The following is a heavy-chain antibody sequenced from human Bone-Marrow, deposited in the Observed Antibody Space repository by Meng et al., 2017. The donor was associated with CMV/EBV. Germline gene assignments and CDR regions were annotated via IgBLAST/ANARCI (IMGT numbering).Heavy chain of an antibody. CDR2: IRYDGSNK. D-gene: IGHD1-26*01. CDR3: AKDSGSYFDY. J-gene: IGHJ4*02. CDR1: GFTFSNAW. V-gene: IGHV3-30*02. Sequence: GGSLRLSCAASGFTFSNAWMSWVRQAPGKGLEWVAFIRYDGSNKYYADSVKGRFTISRDNSKNTLYLQMNSLRAEDTAVYYCAKDSGSYFDYWGQGTLVTVSS.